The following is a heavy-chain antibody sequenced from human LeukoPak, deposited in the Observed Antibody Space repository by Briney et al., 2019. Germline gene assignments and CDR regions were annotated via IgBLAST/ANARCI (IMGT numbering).Heavy chain of an antibody. J-gene: IGHJ4*02. Sequence: GSLRLSCTASGFTVSSSCMSWVRQAPGKGLEWVSLIYAIGTTYYADSVKGRFTISRDNSKNTVYLQMNSLRAEDTAVYYCARGSATATIQLDNWGQGTLVTASS. D-gene: IGHD5-24*01. CDR2: IYAIGTT. CDR3: ARGSATATIQLDN. CDR1: GFTVSSSC. V-gene: IGHV3-66*01.